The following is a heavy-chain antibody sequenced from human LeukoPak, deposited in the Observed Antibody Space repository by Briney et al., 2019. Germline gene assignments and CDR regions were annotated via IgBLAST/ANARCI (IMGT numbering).Heavy chain of an antibody. CDR3: VKGRTGYYFDY. V-gene: IGHV3-23*01. CDR2: ISGSGGST. J-gene: IGHJ4*02. CDR1: GFSFSSYA. D-gene: IGHD1-1*01. Sequence: GGSLRLSCAASGFSFSSYAMSWVRQAPGKGLEWVSGISGSGGSTYYADSVKGRFTISRDNSKNTLYLQMNSLRAEDTAVYYCVKGRTGYYFDYWGQGTLVTVSS.